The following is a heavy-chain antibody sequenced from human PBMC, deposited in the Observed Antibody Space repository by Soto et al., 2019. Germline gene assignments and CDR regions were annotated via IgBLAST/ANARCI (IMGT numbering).Heavy chain of an antibody. CDR1: GGSINSGGYS. CDR2: INHSGST. Sequence: SETLSLTCAVSGGSINSGGYSWSWIRQPPGKGLEWIGEINHSGSTNYNPSLKSRVTISVDTSKNQFSLKLSSVTAADTAVYYCARGDSSGYYFFGYWGQGTRVTVS. D-gene: IGHD3-22*01. V-gene: IGHV4-30-2*01. J-gene: IGHJ4*02. CDR3: ARGDSSGYYFFGY.